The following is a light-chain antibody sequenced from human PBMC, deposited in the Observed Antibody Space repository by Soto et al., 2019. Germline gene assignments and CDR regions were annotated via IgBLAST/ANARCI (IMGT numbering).Light chain of an antibody. J-gene: IGKJ1*01. CDR3: QQYNNYLTLT. V-gene: IGKV1-5*01. CDR2: DAS. Sequence: DIQMTQSPSTLSASVGDRVTITCRASQSISRWLVWYQQKPWKSPKVLIYDASILASWVPSRFSGSGYWTEFTLTISSLQPDDFATYSSQQYNNYLTLTFGQRNKVEIK. CDR1: QSISRW.